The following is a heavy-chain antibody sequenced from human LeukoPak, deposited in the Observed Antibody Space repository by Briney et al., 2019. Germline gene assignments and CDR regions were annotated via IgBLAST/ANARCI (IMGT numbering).Heavy chain of an antibody. CDR2: ISNDGSNK. D-gene: IGHD5-12*01. CDR1: GFTFSTYG. J-gene: IGHJ4*02. CDR3: AKVDIVATIDAGRLVDY. V-gene: IGHV3-30*18. Sequence: GGSLRLSCAASGFTFSTYGMQWVRQAPDKGLEWVSAISNDGSNKYYADSAKGRFTMSRDNSKNTLYLQMDSLRAEDTAVYYCAKVDIVATIDAGRLVDYWGQGTLVTVSS.